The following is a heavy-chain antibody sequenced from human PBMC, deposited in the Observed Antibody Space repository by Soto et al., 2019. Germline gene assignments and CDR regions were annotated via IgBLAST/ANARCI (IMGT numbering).Heavy chain of an antibody. D-gene: IGHD5-12*01. V-gene: IGHV1-2*02. J-gene: IGHJ4*02. CDR2: IDPKSGGT. Sequence: ASVKVSCKTSGPTFIAYYIHWVRQAPGQGLEWMGWIDPKSGGTTYEQKFLGRITTTRDTSINTTYMDLNRLTSDDTAVYYCARVSVDVPEWGQGTLVTVSS. CDR3: ARVSVDVPE. CDR1: GPTFIAYY.